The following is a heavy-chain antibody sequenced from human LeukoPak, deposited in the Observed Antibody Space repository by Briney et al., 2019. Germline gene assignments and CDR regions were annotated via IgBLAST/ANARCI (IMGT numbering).Heavy chain of an antibody. J-gene: IGHJ4*02. CDR1: GFTFSFHW. D-gene: IGHD3-16*01. Sequence: GGSLRLSCAASGFTFSFHWMPWVRQAPVKGLVWVSRIDTDGSTTHYADSVKGRFTISRDNAKNTLFLQMSSLRAEDTAVYYSISSRNYAYWGQGTLVTVSS. V-gene: IGHV3-74*01. CDR2: IDTDGSTT. CDR3: ISSRNYAY.